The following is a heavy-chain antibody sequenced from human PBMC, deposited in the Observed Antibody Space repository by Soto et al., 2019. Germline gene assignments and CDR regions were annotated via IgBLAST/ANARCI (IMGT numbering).Heavy chain of an antibody. V-gene: IGHV3-7*05. D-gene: IGHD4-4*01. Sequence: GGSLRLSCAASGFTFSNYWMTWVRQAPGKGLEWVANIKEDGSEKYYVDSVRGRFSISRDNAKNSLYLQMNSLRAEDTAVYYCATALYSWAEGGYWGQGTLVTVSS. J-gene: IGHJ4*02. CDR1: GFTFSNYW. CDR2: IKEDGSEK. CDR3: ATALYSWAEGGY.